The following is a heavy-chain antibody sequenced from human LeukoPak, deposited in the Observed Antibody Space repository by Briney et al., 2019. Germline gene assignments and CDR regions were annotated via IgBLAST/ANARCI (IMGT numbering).Heavy chain of an antibody. CDR2: ISGRAGTI. D-gene: IGHD3-3*01. J-gene: IGHJ4*02. Sequence: GGSLRLSCAASGFTFSNYAMSWVRQAPGKGLEWVSAISGRAGTIYYADSAKGRFTISRDNSKNTLYLQMNSLRPEDTAVYYCAKVGHYHDFDYWGQGTLVTVSS. CDR1: GFTFSNYA. CDR3: AKVGHYHDFDY. V-gene: IGHV3-23*01.